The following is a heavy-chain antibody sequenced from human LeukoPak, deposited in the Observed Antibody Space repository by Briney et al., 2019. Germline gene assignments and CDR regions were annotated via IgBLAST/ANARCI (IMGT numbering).Heavy chain of an antibody. D-gene: IGHD3-10*01. V-gene: IGHV7-4-1*02. CDR2: INTNTGNP. CDR3: ARSSITMVRGVFFNFGY. CDR1: GYTFTSYA. Sequence: ASVKVSCKASGYTFTSYAMNWVRQAPGQGLEWMGWINTNTGNPTYAQGFTGRFVFSLETSVSTAYLQISSLKAEDTAVYYCARSSITMVRGVFFNFGYWGQGTLVTVSS. J-gene: IGHJ4*02.